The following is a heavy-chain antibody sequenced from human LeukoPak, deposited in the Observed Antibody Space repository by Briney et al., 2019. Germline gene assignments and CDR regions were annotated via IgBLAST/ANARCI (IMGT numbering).Heavy chain of an antibody. V-gene: IGHV3-7*01. CDR3: ARGVVTAAVPYSYYYMDV. D-gene: IGHD2-2*01. Sequence: PGGSPRLSCAASGFTFSGYWMSWVRQAPGRGLEWVANIKQDGSEKYYVDSVKGRFTISRDNAKNSLYLQMNSLRAEYTAVYYCARGVVTAAVPYSYYYMDVWGKGTTVTVSS. CDR1: GFTFSGYW. J-gene: IGHJ6*03. CDR2: IKQDGSEK.